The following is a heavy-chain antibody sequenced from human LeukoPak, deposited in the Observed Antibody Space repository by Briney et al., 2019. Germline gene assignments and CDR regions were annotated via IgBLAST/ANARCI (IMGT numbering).Heavy chain of an antibody. CDR1: GFTFSSYA. J-gene: IGHJ4*02. CDR2: ISGSGGST. Sequence: GGSLRLSCAASGFTFSSYAMSWVRQAPGKGLEWVSAISGSGGSTYYADSVKGRFTISRDNSKNTLYLQMNSLRAEDTAVYYCARAGHLNYYDSSGYQDNYFDYWGQGTLVTVSS. CDR3: ARAGHLNYYDSSGYQDNYFDY. V-gene: IGHV3-23*01. D-gene: IGHD3-22*01.